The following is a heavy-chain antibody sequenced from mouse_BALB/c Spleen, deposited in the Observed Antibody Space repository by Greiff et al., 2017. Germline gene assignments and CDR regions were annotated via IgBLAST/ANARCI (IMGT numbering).Heavy chain of an antibody. CDR1: GFAFSSYD. CDR2: ISSGGGST. V-gene: IGHV5-12-1*01. J-gene: IGHJ4*01. Sequence: EVQRVESGGGLVKPGGSLKLSCAASGFAFSSYDMSWVRQTPEKRLEWVAYISSGGGSTYYPDTVKGRFTISRDNAKNTLYLQMSSLKSEDTAMYYCARKLVTAMDYWGQGTSVTVSS. D-gene: IGHD2-1*01. CDR3: ARKLVTAMDY.